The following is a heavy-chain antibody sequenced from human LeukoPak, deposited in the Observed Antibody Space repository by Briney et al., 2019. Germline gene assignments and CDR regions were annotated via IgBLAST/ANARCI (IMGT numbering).Heavy chain of an antibody. J-gene: IGHJ4*02. V-gene: IGHV3-7*03. CDR1: GFTFSNYW. Sequence: PGGSLRLSCTASGFTFSNYWMSWVRQAPGKGLEWVANMKQDGSEQYYVDSMKGRFTISRDNAKNSLYLQMNSLRVEDTAVFYCARDQYDTWSRRGNFDSWGQGTLVIVSS. CDR3: ARDQYDTWSRRGNFDS. D-gene: IGHD3-3*01. CDR2: MKQDGSEQ.